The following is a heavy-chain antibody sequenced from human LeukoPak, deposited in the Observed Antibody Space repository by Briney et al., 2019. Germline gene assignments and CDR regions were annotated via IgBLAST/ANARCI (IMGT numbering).Heavy chain of an antibody. CDR3: ARLPQRSDVLTSYANSFDY. Sequence: SETLSLTRTVSGASISSSSYYWAWIRQPPGKGLEWIGNIYYSGSTYYNPSLNSRVTISVDTSKNRFSLKLTSVTAADTAVFYCARLPQRSDVLTSYANSFDYWGQGTLVTVSS. J-gene: IGHJ4*02. V-gene: IGHV4-39*01. D-gene: IGHD3-9*01. CDR1: GASISSSSYY. CDR2: IYYSGST.